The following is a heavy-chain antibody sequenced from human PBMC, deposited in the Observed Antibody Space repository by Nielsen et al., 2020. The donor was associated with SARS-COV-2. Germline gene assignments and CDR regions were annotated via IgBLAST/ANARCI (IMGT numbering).Heavy chain of an antibody. CDR3: ARDYYDSSGSGFYYYYYGMDV. D-gene: IGHD3-22*01. CDR2: ISYDGSNK. Sequence: VRQAPGKGLEWVAVISYDGSNKYYADSVKGRFTISGDNSKNTLYLQMNSLRAEDTAVYYCARDYYDSSGSGFYYYYYGMDVWGQGTTVTVSS. J-gene: IGHJ6*02. V-gene: IGHV3-30-3*01.